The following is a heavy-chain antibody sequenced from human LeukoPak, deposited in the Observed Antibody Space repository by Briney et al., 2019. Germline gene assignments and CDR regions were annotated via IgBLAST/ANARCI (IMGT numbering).Heavy chain of an antibody. D-gene: IGHD6-19*01. CDR3: ARFSSGWYFSAFDI. V-gene: IGHV1-69*13. Sequence: SVKVSCKASGGTFSSYAISWVRQAPGQGLEWMGGIIPIFGTANYAQKFQGRVTITADESTSTAYMELSSLRSEDTAVYYCARFSSGWYFSAFDIWGQGTMVTVSS. CDR2: IIPIFGTA. CDR1: GGTFSSYA. J-gene: IGHJ3*02.